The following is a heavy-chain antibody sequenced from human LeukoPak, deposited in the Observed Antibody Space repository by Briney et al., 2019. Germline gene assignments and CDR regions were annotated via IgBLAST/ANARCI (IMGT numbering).Heavy chain of an antibody. J-gene: IGHJ4*02. V-gene: IGHV4-30-2*01. D-gene: IGHD3-22*01. Sequence: SQTLSLTCAVSGGSISSGGYSWSWIRQPPGKGLEWIGYIYHSGSTYYNPSLKSRVTISVGRSKNQFSLKLSSVTAADTAVYYCARGGDDSSGIDYWGQGTLVTVSS. CDR1: GGSISSGGYS. CDR2: IYHSGST. CDR3: ARGGDDSSGIDY.